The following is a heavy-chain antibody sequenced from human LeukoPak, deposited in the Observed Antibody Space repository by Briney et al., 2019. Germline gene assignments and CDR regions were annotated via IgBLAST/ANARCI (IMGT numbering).Heavy chain of an antibody. CDR1: GFTFSGFA. Sequence: GGSLRLSCAASGFTFSGFAMSWVRRTPGKGLEWVSGISGSGDNTLYADSVKGRFTISRDNSKNTLYLQMNSLRAEDTAVYYCAKDGVLWFGELLTDYYYYYYMDVWGKGTTATVSS. CDR2: ISGSGDNT. V-gene: IGHV3-23*01. CDR3: AKDGVLWFGELLTDYYYYYYMDV. D-gene: IGHD3-10*01. J-gene: IGHJ6*03.